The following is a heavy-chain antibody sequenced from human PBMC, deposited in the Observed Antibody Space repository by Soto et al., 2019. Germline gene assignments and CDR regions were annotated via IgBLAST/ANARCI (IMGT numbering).Heavy chain of an antibody. V-gene: IGHV3-30-3*01. CDR3: ARDTGPNGYNYYYFGMDV. J-gene: IGHJ6*02. CDR2: ISYDGSDK. D-gene: IGHD5-18*01. CDR1: GFTFSNYA. Sequence: QVHLVESGGGVVQPGRSLRLSCAASGFTFSNYAMHWVRRAPGKGLEWVAVISYDGSDKYNANSVKGRFTISRDNSQNTLYLQMNSLRAEDTAVYYCARDTGPNGYNYYYFGMDVWGQGTTVTVSS.